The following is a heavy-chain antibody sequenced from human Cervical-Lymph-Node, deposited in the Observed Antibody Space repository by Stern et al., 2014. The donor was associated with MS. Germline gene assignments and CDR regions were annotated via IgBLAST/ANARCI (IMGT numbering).Heavy chain of an antibody. Sequence: VQLVESGGGVVQPGMSLKLSCAGSGFTFTNFAMHWVRQAPGQGLECVAVMSYDGSEKYYADSVAGRFTISRDIAKNTVYLQMNSLTTEDTAVYFCAKLRLPPDDSSNYDYWGQGTLVTVSS. D-gene: IGHD4-11*01. CDR1: GFTFTNFA. CDR3: AKLRLPPDDSSNYDY. V-gene: IGHV3-30*18. CDR2: MSYDGSEK. J-gene: IGHJ4*02.